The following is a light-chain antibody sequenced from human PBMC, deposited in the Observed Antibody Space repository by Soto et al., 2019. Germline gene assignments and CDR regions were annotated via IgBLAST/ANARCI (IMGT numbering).Light chain of an antibody. CDR2: DAS. Sequence: ESVLTQSPATLSVSPGERATLSCRASQSVSSYLAWYQQKPGQAPRLLIYDASNRATGIPARFSGSGSGTDFTLTISSLEPEGFAVYYCQQRSTWPRWTFGQGTKVDI. J-gene: IGKJ1*01. CDR3: QQRSTWPRWT. CDR1: QSVSSY. V-gene: IGKV3-11*01.